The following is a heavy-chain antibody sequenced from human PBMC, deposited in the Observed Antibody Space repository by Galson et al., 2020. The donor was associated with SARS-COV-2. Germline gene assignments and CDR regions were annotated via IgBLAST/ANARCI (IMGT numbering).Heavy chain of an antibody. D-gene: IGHD2-21*01. CDR1: GFTFSSYV. CDR3: ARVTYSGPYDYYGMDV. V-gene: IGHV3-30*04. Sequence: ETGGSLSLSCTASGFTFSSYVMHWVRQAQGKGQEWVAVISYDGRNKSYADSVKGRFTISRDNSKNKLYLQMNSLRAEDTAVYYWARVTYSGPYDYYGMDVWGQGTTVTVS. J-gene: IGHJ6*02. CDR2: ISYDGRNK.